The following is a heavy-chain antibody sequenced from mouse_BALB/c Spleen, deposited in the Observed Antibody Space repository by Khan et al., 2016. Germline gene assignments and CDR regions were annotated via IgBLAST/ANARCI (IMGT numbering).Heavy chain of an antibody. CDR3: ARGVEGFAY. V-gene: IGHV14-3*02. Sequence: VQLQQSGAELVKPGASVKLSCTASGFNIKDTYMHWVKQRPEQGLEWIGRIDPANGNTKYDPKFQGKATITAEQSPTTAYLQLSSLTSEDTAVYYCARGVEGFAYWGQGTLVTVSA. J-gene: IGHJ3*01. CDR1: GFNIKDTY. CDR2: IDPANGNT.